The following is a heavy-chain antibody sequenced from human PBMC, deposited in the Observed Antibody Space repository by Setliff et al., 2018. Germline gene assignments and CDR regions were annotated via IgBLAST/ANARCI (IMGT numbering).Heavy chain of an antibody. CDR3: ARGSYRTSNWFDP. J-gene: IGHJ5*02. Sequence: ASVKVSCKASGFTSTNYAIHWVRQAPGQRPECMGWIHAGNGNTNYAQKLQGRVTMTTDTSTSTAYMELRSLRSDDTAVYYCARGSYRTSNWFDPWGQGTLVTVSS. CDR2: IHAGNGNT. D-gene: IGHD4-4*01. V-gene: IGHV1-3*01. CDR1: GFTSTNYA.